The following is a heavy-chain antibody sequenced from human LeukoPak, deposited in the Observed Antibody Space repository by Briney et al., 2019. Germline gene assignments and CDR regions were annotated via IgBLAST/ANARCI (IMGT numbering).Heavy chain of an antibody. CDR3: QLITFGGVIVNDY. V-gene: IGHV1-18*01. D-gene: IGHD3-16*02. CDR2: ISAYNGNT. Sequence: LEASVTVSCKASGYTFTSYGISWVRQAPGQGLEWMGWISAYNGNTNYAQKLQGRVTMTTDTSTSTAYMELRSLRSDDTAVYYCQLITFGGVIVNDYWGQGTLVTVSS. CDR1: GYTFTSYG. J-gene: IGHJ4*02.